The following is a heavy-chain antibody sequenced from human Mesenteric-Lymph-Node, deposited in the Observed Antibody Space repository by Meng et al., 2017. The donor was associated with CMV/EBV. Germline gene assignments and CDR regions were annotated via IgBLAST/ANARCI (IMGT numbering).Heavy chain of an antibody. J-gene: IGHJ4*02. V-gene: IGHV3-48*03. CDR2: ISSSGSTI. CDR1: GFTFSSYE. CDR3: VRFPETTVFFDS. Sequence: GESLKISCAASGFTFSSYEMNWVRQAPGKGLEWVSYISSSGSTIYYADSVKGRFTISRDNAKNSLYLHMNSLKGEDTAVYYCVRFPETTVFFDSWGQGTLVTVSS. D-gene: IGHD1-1*01.